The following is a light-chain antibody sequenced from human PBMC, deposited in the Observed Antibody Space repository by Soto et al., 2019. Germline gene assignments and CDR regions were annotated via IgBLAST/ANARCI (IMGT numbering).Light chain of an antibody. J-gene: IGLJ2*01. Sequence: QPVLTQSPSASASLGASVKLTCTLSSGHSDYGIAWHQQQPDKGPRYLMKLNRDGSHNKGDGIPDRFSGSNSGAERYLIISILQSDDEADYYWQTWDTVVVFGGGTQLTVL. CDR3: QTWDTVVV. V-gene: IGLV4-69*01. CDR1: SGHSDYG. CDR2: LNRDGSH.